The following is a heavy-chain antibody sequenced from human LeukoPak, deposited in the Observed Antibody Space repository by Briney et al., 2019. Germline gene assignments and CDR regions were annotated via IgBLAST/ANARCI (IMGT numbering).Heavy chain of an antibody. V-gene: IGHV3-48*02. Sequence: PGGSLRLSCTASGFTFSTYSMNWVRQAPGKGLEWVSYIDSGSGTIYYADSVKGRFTISRDNAKNSLYLQMNSLRDEDTAVYFCARERVAGGTICFDYWGQGTLVTVSS. CDR1: GFTFSTYS. CDR2: IDSGSGTI. J-gene: IGHJ4*02. CDR3: ARERVAGGTICFDY. D-gene: IGHD1-7*01.